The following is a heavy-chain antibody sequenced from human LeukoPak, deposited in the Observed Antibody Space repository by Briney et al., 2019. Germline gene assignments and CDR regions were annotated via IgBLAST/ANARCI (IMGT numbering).Heavy chain of an antibody. CDR3: ARANPPIV. D-gene: IGHD3-16*02. V-gene: IGHV3-30*03. Sequence: PGRSLRLSCAASGFTFSSYGMHWVRQAPGKGLEWVAVISYDGSNKYYADSVKGRFTISRDNSKNSLYLQMNSLRDEDTAVYYCARANPPIVWGQGTLVTVSS. CDR2: ISYDGSNK. J-gene: IGHJ4*02. CDR1: GFTFSSYG.